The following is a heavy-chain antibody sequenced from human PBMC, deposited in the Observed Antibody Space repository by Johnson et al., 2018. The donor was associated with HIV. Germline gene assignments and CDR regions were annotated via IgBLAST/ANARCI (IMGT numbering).Heavy chain of an antibody. J-gene: IGHJ3*02. CDR2: IKWNGGST. CDR3: ARAYPLGVTLFSAFDI. D-gene: IGHD1-26*01. CDR1: GFTFDDYG. V-gene: IGHV3-20*04. Sequence: VYLVESGGGVVRPGGSLRLSCAASGFTFDDYGMSWVRQAPGKGLEWVSGIKWNGGSTGYADSVKGRFTISRDNAKNSLTLQMNSLRAADTALYFCARAYPLGVTLFSAFDIWGQGTMVTVSS.